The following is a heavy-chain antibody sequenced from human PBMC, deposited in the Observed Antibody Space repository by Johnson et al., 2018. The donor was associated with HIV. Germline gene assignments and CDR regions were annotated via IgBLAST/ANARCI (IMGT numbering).Heavy chain of an antibody. D-gene: IGHD1-26*01. CDR1: GFTFSSYA. CDR2: ISYDGSNK. J-gene: IGHJ3*02. V-gene: IGHV3-30*04. CDR3: AREGGAGEGRGEAFDI. Sequence: QVQLVESGGGVVQPGRSLRLSCAASGFTFSSYAMHWVRQAPGKGLEWVAVISYDGSNKYYADSVKGRFTISRDNSKNTLYLQMNSLRAEDTAVYYGAREGGAGEGRGEAFDIWGQGTMVTVSS.